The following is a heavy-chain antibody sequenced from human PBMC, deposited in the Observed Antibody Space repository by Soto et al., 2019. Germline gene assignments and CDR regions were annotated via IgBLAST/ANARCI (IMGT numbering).Heavy chain of an antibody. CDR3: AREYYDSSGYYDGYYYGMDV. CDR2: IIPIFGTA. J-gene: IGHJ6*02. D-gene: IGHD3-22*01. CDR1: GGTFSSYA. V-gene: IGHV1-69*12. Sequence: QVQLVQSGAEVKKPGSSVKVSCKASGGTFSSYAISWVRQAPGQGLEWMGGIIPIFGTANYAQKFQGRVTITADECTGTAYMELSSLRSEDTAVYYCAREYYDSSGYYDGYYYGMDVWGQGTTVTVSS.